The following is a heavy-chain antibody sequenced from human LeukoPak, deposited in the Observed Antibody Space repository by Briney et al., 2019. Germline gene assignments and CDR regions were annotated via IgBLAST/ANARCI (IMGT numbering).Heavy chain of an antibody. D-gene: IGHD2-2*02. CDR3: AKDRYCSSTSCYTPFDY. CDR2: IRYDGSNK. J-gene: IGHJ4*02. V-gene: IGHV3-30*02. Sequence: GGSLRLSCAASGFTFSSYGMHWVRQAPGKGLEWVAFIRYDGSNKYYADSVKGRFTISRDNSKNTLYLQMNSLRAEDTAVYYCAKDRYCSSTSCYTPFDYWGQGTLVTVSS. CDR1: GFTFSSYG.